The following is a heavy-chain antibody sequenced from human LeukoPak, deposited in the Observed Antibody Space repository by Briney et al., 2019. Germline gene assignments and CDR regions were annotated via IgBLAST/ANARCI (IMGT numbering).Heavy chain of an antibody. CDR2: INPNSGGT. CDR3: ARDRETSNLGFDY. V-gene: IGHV1-2*02. J-gene: IGHJ4*02. D-gene: IGHD3-16*01. Sequence: ASVKVSYKASGYTFTGYYMHWVRQAPGQGLEWMGWINPNSGGTNYAQKFQGRVTMTRDMSTSTVYMELSSLRSEDTAVYYCARDRETSNLGFDYWGQGTLVTVSS. CDR1: GYTFTGYY.